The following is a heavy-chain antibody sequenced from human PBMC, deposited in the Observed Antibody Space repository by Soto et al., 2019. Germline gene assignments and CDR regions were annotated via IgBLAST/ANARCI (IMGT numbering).Heavy chain of an antibody. CDR2: MNPYCGNT. CDR3: ARRKERSGPHYFDY. CDR1: GYTFTTYD. J-gene: IGHJ4*02. D-gene: IGHD6-25*01. V-gene: IGHV1-8*01. Sequence: ASVKVCCKASGYTFTTYDTSWGRQATGLGLEWMGWMNPYCGNTGYGQKFQGRGTVTRNTSISTVYMELSGLRPDDPAVYYCARRKERSGPHYFDYWGQGSGVTVS.